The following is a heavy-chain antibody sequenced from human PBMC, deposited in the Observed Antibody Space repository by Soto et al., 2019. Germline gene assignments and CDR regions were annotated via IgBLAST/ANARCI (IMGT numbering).Heavy chain of an antibody. J-gene: IGHJ1*01. CDR1: GGSISSGGYY. CDR2: IYYSGST. D-gene: IGHD3-16*01. CDR3: AGRRGTGTHPHAVQP. V-gene: IGHV4-31*03. Sequence: QVQLQESGPGLVKPSQTLSLTCTASGGSISSGGYYWSWMRQHPGKGLEWIGYIYYSGSTYYNPSLKIRVTIXXDXSXXQFSRKLSPVTAADTAVYYCAGRRGTGTHPHAVQPWGQGTLVTVSS.